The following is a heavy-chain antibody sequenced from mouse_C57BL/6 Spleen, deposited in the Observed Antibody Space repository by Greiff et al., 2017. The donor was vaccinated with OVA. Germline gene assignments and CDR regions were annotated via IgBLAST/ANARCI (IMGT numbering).Heavy chain of an antibody. V-gene: IGHV5-6*01. J-gene: IGHJ3*01. Sequence: EVKVVESGGDLVKPGGSLKLSCAASGFTFSSYGMSWVRQTPDKRLEWVATISSGSSYTYYPDSVKGRFTISRDNAKNTLYLQLSSLKSEDTAMYYCARYYDGYYPFAYWGQGTLVTVSA. CDR2: ISSGSSYT. CDR3: ARYYDGYYPFAY. CDR1: GFTFSSYG. D-gene: IGHD2-3*01.